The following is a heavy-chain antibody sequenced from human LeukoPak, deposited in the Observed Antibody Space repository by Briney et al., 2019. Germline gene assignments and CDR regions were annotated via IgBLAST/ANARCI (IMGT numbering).Heavy chain of an antibody. V-gene: IGHV3-48*03. D-gene: IGHD5-12*01. J-gene: IGHJ3*02. CDR3: ASLGTDSIVATILRAFDI. CDR2: ISSSGSTI. CDR1: GFTFSSYE. Sequence: PGGSLRLSCAVSGFTFSSYEMNWVRQAPGKGLEWVSYISSSGSTIYYADSVKGRFTISRDNAKNSLYLQMNSLRAEDTAVYYCASLGTDSIVATILRAFDIWGQGTMVTVSS.